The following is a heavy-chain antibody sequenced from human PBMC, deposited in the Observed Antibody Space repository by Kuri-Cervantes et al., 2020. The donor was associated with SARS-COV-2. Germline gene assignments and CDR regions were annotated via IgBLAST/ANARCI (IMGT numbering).Heavy chain of an antibody. CDR2: IYHNGNT. CDR1: GDSMDNGNW. V-gene: IGHV4-4*02. J-gene: IGHJ3*02. CDR3: ARGGAPNRYCSSNSCRINYDAFDI. Sequence: SETPSLTCDVSGDSMDNGNWWTWVRQTPGKGLEWIGEIYHNGNTNYNPSLKSRVTISVDESKNQFSLQLNSVTPEDTAVYYCARGGAPNRYCSSNSCRINYDAFDIWGQGTMVTVSS. D-gene: IGHD2-2*01.